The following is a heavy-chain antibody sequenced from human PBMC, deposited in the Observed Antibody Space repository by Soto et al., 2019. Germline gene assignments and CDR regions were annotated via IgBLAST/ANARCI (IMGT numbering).Heavy chain of an antibody. CDR3: ASSLYSSGWHDAFDI. Sequence: PGGSLRLSCAASGFTFSSYWMSWVRQAPGKGLEWVANIKQDGSEKYYVDSVKGRFTISRDNAKNSLYLQMNSLRAEDTAVYYCASSLYSSGWHDAFDIWGQGTMVT. D-gene: IGHD6-19*01. CDR2: IKQDGSEK. J-gene: IGHJ3*02. CDR1: GFTFSSYW. V-gene: IGHV3-7*03.